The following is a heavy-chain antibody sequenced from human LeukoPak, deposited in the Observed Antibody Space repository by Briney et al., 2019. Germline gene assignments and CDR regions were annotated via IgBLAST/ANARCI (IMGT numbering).Heavy chain of an antibody. CDR1: GYTFSDSY. D-gene: IGHD3-10*01. Sequence: GASVKVSCKPSGYTFSDSYIHWVGQAHGVGLQWMGWISPNNGDTNYAEDFQGRVTMTRDTSIRTAYMELTRLTLNDAAVYYCVRSPIGASAYWGRGTLVTVSS. V-gene: IGHV1-2*02. J-gene: IGHJ4*02. CDR3: VRSPIGASAY. CDR2: ISPNNGDT.